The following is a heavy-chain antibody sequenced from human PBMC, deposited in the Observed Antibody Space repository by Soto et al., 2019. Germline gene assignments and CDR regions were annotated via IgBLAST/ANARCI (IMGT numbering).Heavy chain of an antibody. Sequence: GESLKISCAASGFTFSSYSMNWVRQAPGKGLEWVSYISSSSSTIYYADSVKGRFTISRDNAKNSLYLQMKSLRAEDTAVYYCARDPGGCSGGSCYSWYFDYWGQGTLVTVSS. CDR1: GFTFSSYS. D-gene: IGHD2-15*01. J-gene: IGHJ4*02. CDR2: ISSSSSTI. V-gene: IGHV3-48*01. CDR3: ARDPGGCSGGSCYSWYFDY.